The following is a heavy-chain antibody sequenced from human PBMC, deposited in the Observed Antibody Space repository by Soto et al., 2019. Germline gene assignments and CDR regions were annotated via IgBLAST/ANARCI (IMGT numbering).Heavy chain of an antibody. Sequence: EVQLLESGGGLVQPGESLRLSCAASGITLRNYAMSWVRQVPGKGLEWVSVISDSGGSTYYADSVKGRFTISRDNSKNTMYLQMNSLRAEDTAVYYCAKAEGVAASYFDYWGQGTLVIVSS. CDR1: GITLRNYA. J-gene: IGHJ4*02. CDR3: AKAEGVAASYFDY. CDR2: ISDSGGST. V-gene: IGHV3-23*01. D-gene: IGHD2-15*01.